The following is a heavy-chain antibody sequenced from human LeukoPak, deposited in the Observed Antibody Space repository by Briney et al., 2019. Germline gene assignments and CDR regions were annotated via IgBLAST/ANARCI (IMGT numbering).Heavy chain of an antibody. CDR3: ARAQYCSGGSCSDWFDP. CDR2: ISAYNGNT. V-gene: IGHV1-18*01. Sequence: ASVKVSCKASGYTFTSYGISWVRQAPGQGLEWMGWISAYNGNTNYAQKFQGRVTITADKSTSTAYMELSSLRSEDTAVYYCARAQYCSGGSCSDWFDPWGRGTLVTVSS. CDR1: GYTFTSYG. D-gene: IGHD2-15*01. J-gene: IGHJ5*02.